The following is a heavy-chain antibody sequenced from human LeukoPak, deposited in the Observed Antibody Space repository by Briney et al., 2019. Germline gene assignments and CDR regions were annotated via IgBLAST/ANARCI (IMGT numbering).Heavy chain of an antibody. CDR2: MNPSSGNS. V-gene: IGHV1-8*02. J-gene: IGHJ6*02. CDR1: GYSFPSFD. Sequence: GASVRVSCKASGYSFPSFDINWVRQATGQGLEWVGWMNPSSGNSGYAQKFQGRVTMTRNTSINTAYTELSGLRCEDTAVYYCARVTRYYYGMDVWGQGTTVTVSS. CDR3: ARVTRYYYGMDV.